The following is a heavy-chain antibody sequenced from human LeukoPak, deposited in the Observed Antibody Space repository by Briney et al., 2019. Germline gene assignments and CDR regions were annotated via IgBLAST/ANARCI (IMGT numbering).Heavy chain of an antibody. J-gene: IGHJ6*02. CDR2: ISGSGGST. CDR3: ARDGVPAYYYAMDV. CDR1: GFTFSSYA. V-gene: IGHV3-23*01. Sequence: PGGSLRLSCAASGFTFSSYAMSWVRQAPGKGLEWVSAISGSGGSTYYADSLKGRFTISRDNAKNSLFLQLNSLRAEDTAVYYCARDGVPAYYYAMDVWGQGTTVTVSS. D-gene: IGHD3-16*01.